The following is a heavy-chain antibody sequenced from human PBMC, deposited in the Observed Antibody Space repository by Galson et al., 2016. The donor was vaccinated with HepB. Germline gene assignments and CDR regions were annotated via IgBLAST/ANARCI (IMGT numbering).Heavy chain of an antibody. CDR1: GFTFSNYA. J-gene: IGHJ6*02. CDR3: ARDTYYDFWNGYSGYYYGMDV. V-gene: IGHV3-30*04. D-gene: IGHD3-3*01. CDR2: ISYDGRNK. Sequence: SLRLSCAASGFTFSNYAMSWVRQAPGKGLEWLTLISYDGRNKFYAASVKGRFPISRDNSKSTLYLQMNSLRAEDTAVYYCARDTYYDFWNGYSGYYYGMDVWGQGTTVSVSS.